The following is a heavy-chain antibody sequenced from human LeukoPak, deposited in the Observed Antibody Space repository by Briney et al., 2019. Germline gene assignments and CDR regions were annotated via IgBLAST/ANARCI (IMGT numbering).Heavy chain of an antibody. CDR2: ISSSSSCI. Sequence: PGGSLRLSCAASGFTFSSYSMNWVRQAPGKGLEWVSSISSSSSCIYYADSVKGRFTISRDNAKNSLYLQMNSLRAEDTAVYYCARERSQPGGYYGSGSYPSWGQGTLVTVSS. V-gene: IGHV3-21*01. D-gene: IGHD3-10*01. CDR3: ARERSQPGGYYGSGSYPS. J-gene: IGHJ5*02. CDR1: GFTFSSYS.